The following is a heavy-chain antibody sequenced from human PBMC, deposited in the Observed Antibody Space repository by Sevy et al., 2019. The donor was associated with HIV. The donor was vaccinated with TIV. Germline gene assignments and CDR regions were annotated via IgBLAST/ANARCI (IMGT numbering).Heavy chain of an antibody. CDR2: ISGSGGRT. V-gene: IGHV3-23*01. CDR1: GFTFSSYV. Sequence: GGSLRLSCAASGFTFSSYVMSWDRQAPGKGLEWVSGISGSGGRTYYADSVKGRFTISRDNSQNTLYLQMNSLRAEDTAVYYCERENYYFDYWGLGTLVTVS. CDR3: ERENYYFDY. D-gene: IGHD1-7*01. J-gene: IGHJ4*02.